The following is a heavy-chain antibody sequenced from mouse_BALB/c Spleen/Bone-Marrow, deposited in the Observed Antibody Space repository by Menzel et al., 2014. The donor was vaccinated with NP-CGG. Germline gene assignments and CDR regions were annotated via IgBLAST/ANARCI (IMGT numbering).Heavy chain of an antibody. CDR3: ARSDYRYDPLAY. CDR1: GHTFTDYW. CDR2: TDTSDSYT. V-gene: IGHV1-69*01. J-gene: IGHJ3*01. D-gene: IGHD2-14*01. Sequence: QVQLQQSGAELVMPGASVKMSCKASGHTFTDYWMHRVKQRPGQGLEWIGATDTSDSYTSYNQKFKGKATLTVDESSNTAYMQLSSLTSEDSAVYYCARSDYRYDPLAYWGQGTLVTVSA.